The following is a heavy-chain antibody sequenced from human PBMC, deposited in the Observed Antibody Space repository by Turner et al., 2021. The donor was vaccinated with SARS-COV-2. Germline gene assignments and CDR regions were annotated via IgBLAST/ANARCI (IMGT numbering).Heavy chain of an antibody. Sequence: EVQVMESGGGLVQPGGSLRLSCEASGLTFRTHWMNWVRQAPVKGLEWGANINQDQSAKNYGGSVKGRFTISRDDAKNSLYLQMNRLRVEDTAMYYCAGEPTALTQGYWGQGTLVTVSS. CDR2: INQDQSAK. CDR1: GLTFRTHW. D-gene: IGHD7-27*01. CDR3: AGEPTALTQGY. V-gene: IGHV3-7*01. J-gene: IGHJ4*02.